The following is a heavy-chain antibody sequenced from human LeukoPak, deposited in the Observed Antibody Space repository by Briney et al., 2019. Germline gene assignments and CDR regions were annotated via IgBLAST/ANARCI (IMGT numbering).Heavy chain of an antibody. Sequence: PSQTLSLTCTVSGGSISSGSYYWSWIRQPAGKGLEWIGRIYTSGSTNYNPSLKSRVTISVDTSKNQFSLKLSSVTAADTAVYYCARDNSSGWYTIFDYWGQGTLVTVSS. V-gene: IGHV4-61*02. CDR2: IYTSGST. CDR3: ARDNSSGWYTIFDY. D-gene: IGHD6-19*01. J-gene: IGHJ4*02. CDR1: GGSISSGSYY.